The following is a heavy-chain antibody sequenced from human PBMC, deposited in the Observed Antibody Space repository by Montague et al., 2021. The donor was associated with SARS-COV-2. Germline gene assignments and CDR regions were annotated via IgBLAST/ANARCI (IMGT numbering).Heavy chain of an antibody. CDR1: GGSISSGSYY. CDR2: IYTSGST. D-gene: IGHD3-9*01. V-gene: IGHV4-61*02. Sequence: TLSLTCTVSGGSISSGSYYWSWIRQPAGKGLEWIGRIYTSGSTNYNPSLKSRVTISADTSKNQFSLKLSSVTAADTAVYYCARHALGYFDWLNEGYFDYWGQGTLVTVSS. J-gene: IGHJ4*02. CDR3: ARHALGYFDWLNEGYFDY.